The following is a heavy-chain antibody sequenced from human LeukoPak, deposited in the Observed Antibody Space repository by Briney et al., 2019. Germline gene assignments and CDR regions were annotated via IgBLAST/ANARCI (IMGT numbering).Heavy chain of an antibody. Sequence: GGSLRLSCAASGFTFSSYAMSWVGPPPGKGLEWVSTISGSGGGKYYADSVNGRYTISIDNSKNTLYLQMNSLRAEDTAVYYCAKELLYDTLTGPTNNWFDPWGQGTLVTVSS. D-gene: IGHD3-9*01. CDR2: ISGSGGGK. CDR3: AKELLYDTLTGPTNNWFDP. V-gene: IGHV3-23*01. CDR1: GFTFSSYA. J-gene: IGHJ5*02.